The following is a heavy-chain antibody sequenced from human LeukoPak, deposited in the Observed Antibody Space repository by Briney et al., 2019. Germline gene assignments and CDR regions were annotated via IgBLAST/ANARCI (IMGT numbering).Heavy chain of an antibody. J-gene: IGHJ1*01. Sequence: GGSLRLSCAASGFTFSSYAMSWVRQAPGKGLEWVSAISGSGGSTYYADSVKGRFTISRDNSKNTLYLQVNSLRAEDAAVYYCAKDPGSSWLEGYFQHWGQGTLVTVSS. CDR2: ISGSGGST. CDR1: GFTFSSYA. D-gene: IGHD6-13*01. CDR3: AKDPGSSWLEGYFQH. V-gene: IGHV3-23*01.